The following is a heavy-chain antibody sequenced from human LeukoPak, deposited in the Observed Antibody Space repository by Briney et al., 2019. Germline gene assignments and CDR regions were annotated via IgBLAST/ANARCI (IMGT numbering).Heavy chain of an antibody. Sequence: ASVKVSCKASGYTFTGYYMHWVRQAPGQGLEWMGRINPNSGGTNYAQKFQGRVTMTRDTSISTAYMELSRLRSDDTAVYYCASMGAGGYCSSTSSYTPDYWGQGTLVTVSS. CDR2: INPNSGGT. CDR1: GYTFTGYY. V-gene: IGHV1-2*02. CDR3: ASMGAGGYCSSTSSYTPDY. D-gene: IGHD2-2*02. J-gene: IGHJ4*02.